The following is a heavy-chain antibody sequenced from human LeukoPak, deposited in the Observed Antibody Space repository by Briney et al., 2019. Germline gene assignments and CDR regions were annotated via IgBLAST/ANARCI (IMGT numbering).Heavy chain of an antibody. Sequence: KKPGESLKISCRGSXYIFTSYWIGWVRQMPGKGLEWMGIIYPGDSDTKYSPSFQGQVTISADKSITTAYLQWSSLKASDTAIYYCARHQYYYDTGGYHIDYWGQGTLVAVSS. CDR2: IYPGDSDT. CDR1: XYIFTSYW. V-gene: IGHV5-51*01. D-gene: IGHD3-22*01. J-gene: IGHJ4*02. CDR3: ARHQYYYDTGGYHIDY.